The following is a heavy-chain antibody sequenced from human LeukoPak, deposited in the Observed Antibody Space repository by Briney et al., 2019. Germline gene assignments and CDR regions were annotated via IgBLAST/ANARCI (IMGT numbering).Heavy chain of an antibody. CDR3: ARDACSSTSCYAGGQDY. Sequence: ASVKVSCKASGYTFTGYYMHWVRQAPGQGLEWMGWINPNSGGTNYAQKFQGRVTMTRDTSISTAYMELSRLRSDDTAVYYCARDACSSTSCYAGGQDYWGQGTLVTVSS. CDR2: INPNSGGT. D-gene: IGHD2-2*01. CDR1: GYTFTGYY. V-gene: IGHV1-2*02. J-gene: IGHJ4*02.